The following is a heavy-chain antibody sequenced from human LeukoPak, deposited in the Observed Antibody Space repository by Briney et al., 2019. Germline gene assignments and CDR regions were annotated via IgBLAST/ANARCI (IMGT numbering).Heavy chain of an antibody. J-gene: IGHJ4*02. Sequence: SETLSLTCSVSGYSISSGYYWSWIRQSPGKGLECIGYIHYTGSTNYNPSLKSRVTISVETSKNQFSLKLSSVTAADTAVYYCASQDVTRTYYDILTGYYLFDYWGQGTLVTVSS. CDR1: GYSISSGYY. CDR3: ASQDVTRTYYDILTGYYLFDY. CDR2: IHYTGST. D-gene: IGHD3-9*01. V-gene: IGHV4-59*08.